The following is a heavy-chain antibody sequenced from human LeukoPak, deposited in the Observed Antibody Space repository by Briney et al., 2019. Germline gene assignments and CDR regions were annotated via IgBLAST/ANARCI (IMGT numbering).Heavy chain of an antibody. CDR2: IKSKTDGGTT. V-gene: IGHV3-15*01. CDR3: TTAGLAGDYYFGY. J-gene: IGHJ4*02. Sequence: GGPLRLSCAASGFTFSNAWMSWVRQAPGKGLEWVGRIKSKTDGGTTDYAAPVKGRFTISRDDSKNTLYLQMNSLKTEDTAVYYCTTAGLAGDYYFGYWGQGTLVTVSS. CDR1: GFTFSNAW. D-gene: IGHD2-21*02.